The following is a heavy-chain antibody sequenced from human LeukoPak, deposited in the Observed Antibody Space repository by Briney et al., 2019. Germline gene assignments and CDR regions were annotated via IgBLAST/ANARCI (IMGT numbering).Heavy chain of an antibody. CDR1: GYTFTGYY. V-gene: IGHV1-2*07. J-gene: IGHJ4*02. D-gene: IGHD5-12*01. CDR3: ARQSSGGYGLGY. CDR2: INPNSGGT. Sequence: ASVKGSCKASGYTFTGYYMHWVRQTPVQGLGWMGWINPNSGGTNYAHKLQGRVTMTRDTSIGTASMELRRLRSDATAVYYCARQSSGGYGLGYWGQGTLVTVSS.